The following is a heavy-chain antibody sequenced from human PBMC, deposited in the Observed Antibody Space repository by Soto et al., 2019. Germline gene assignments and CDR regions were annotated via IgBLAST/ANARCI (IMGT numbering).Heavy chain of an antibody. Sequence: PVVSLRISCAGSGFTFSSYAMSWVRQAPGKGLEWVSAISGVCGSTYYADSVQGRFPISRDNSKTTLYLQMNSLRAEDTAVYYCAKESGSGYLDYWGQGTLVTVSS. J-gene: IGHJ4*02. CDR2: ISGVCGST. V-gene: IGHV3-23*01. D-gene: IGHD3-22*01. CDR3: AKESGSGYLDY. CDR1: GFTFSSYA.